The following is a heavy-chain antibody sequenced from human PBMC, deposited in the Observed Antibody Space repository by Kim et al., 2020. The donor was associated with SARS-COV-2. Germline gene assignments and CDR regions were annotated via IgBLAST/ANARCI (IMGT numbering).Heavy chain of an antibody. CDR1: GFTFSNDA. Sequence: GGSLRLSCTASGFTFSNDAMGWVRQAPGKGLEWVSTIMDGAGSTFYPESVKGRFDISRDNAINTLYLEMDNLRADDTATYFCARVRGGGYYGGFDSWGQGALVTVSS. J-gene: IGHJ5*01. CDR3: ARVRGGGYYGGFDS. V-gene: IGHV3-23*01. CDR2: IMDGAGST. D-gene: IGHD3-10*01.